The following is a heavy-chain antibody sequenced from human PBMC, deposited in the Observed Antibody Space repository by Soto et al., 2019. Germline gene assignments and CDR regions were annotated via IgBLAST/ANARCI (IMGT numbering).Heavy chain of an antibody. CDR1: GFTFISHW. CDR3: VRGIYRKFGMDA. CDR2: IDVGGNNR. D-gene: IGHD3-16*02. J-gene: IGHJ6*01. V-gene: IGHV3-74*01. Sequence: EVQLVESGGGLVQPGGSLRLSCAASGFTFISHWIHWVRQTPGKGLVWVSRIDVGGNNRNYADSVKGRFTISRDNAKNTVYLQMNSLRADDTAVYYCVRGIYRKFGMDAW.